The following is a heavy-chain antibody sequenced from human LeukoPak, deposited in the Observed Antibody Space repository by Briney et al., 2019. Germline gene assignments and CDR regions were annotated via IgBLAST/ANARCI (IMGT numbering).Heavy chain of an antibody. V-gene: IGHV1-46*01. CDR2: INPSRGST. CDR3: ARGYSSGFGN. J-gene: IGHJ4*02. Sequence: GASVKVSCKASGYSFTSHYIHWVRQAPGQGLEWMGIINPSRGSTSYAQKFQGRVTVTRDTSTCTAYMDLSSLGSEDTAVYYCARGYSSGFGNWGQGTLVTVSS. CDR1: GYSFTSHY. D-gene: IGHD6-19*01.